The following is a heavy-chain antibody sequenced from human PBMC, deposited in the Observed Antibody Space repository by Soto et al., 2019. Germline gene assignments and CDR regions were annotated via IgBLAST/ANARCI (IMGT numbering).Heavy chain of an antibody. D-gene: IGHD1-26*01. J-gene: IGHJ4*02. CDR2: IYYSGST. V-gene: IGHV4-61*01. Sequence: SETLSLTCTVSGGSVSSGSYYWSWIRQPPGKGLEWIGYIYYSGSTNYNPSLKSRVTISVDTSKNQFSLKLSSVTAADTAVYYCARGRRIVGATSIFDDWGQGTRVTVAS. CDR3: ARGRRIVGATSIFDD. CDR1: GGSVSSGSYY.